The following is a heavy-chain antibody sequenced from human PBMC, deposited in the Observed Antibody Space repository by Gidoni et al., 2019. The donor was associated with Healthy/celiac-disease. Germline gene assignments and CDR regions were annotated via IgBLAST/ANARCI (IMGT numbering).Heavy chain of an antibody. J-gene: IGHJ3*02. Sequence: QVQLVQSGAEVKKPGASVKVSCKASGYTFTSYYMHWVRQAPGQGLEWMGIINPSGGSTSYAQKCQGRVTMTRDTSTSTVYMELSSLRSEDTAVYYCASRWEYYGSGSYPNDAFDIWGQGTMVTVSS. CDR3: ASRWEYYGSGSYPNDAFDI. CDR2: INPSGGST. CDR1: GYTFTSYY. V-gene: IGHV1-46*01. D-gene: IGHD3-10*01.